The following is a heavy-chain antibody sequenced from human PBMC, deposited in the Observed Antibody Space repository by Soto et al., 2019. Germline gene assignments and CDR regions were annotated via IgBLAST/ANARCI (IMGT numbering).Heavy chain of an antibody. D-gene: IGHD5-12*01. V-gene: IGHV3-23*01. Sequence: GGSLSLSCAASGFTFSSYAMKWVRQAPGKGLEWVSLIGESGTPTYYADSVKGRFTISRDNSGNTLFLEMNSLRAEDTAVYYCARTGHGDYDYAFDIWGQGTMVTVSS. CDR2: IGESGTPT. CDR3: ARTGHGDYDYAFDI. CDR1: GFTFSSYA. J-gene: IGHJ3*02.